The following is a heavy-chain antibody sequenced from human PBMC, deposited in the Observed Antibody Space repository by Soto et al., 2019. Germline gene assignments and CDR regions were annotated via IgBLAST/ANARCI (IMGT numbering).Heavy chain of an antibody. CDR3: ARGVGSGTYYNQYNWFDP. J-gene: IGHJ5*02. D-gene: IGHD3-10*01. CDR2: ISYSGTT. CDR1: GYSISKSPYY. V-gene: IGHV4-39*01. Sequence: SETLSLTCTVSGYSISKSPYYWDWIRQPPGKGLEWLATISYSGTTHYKSRVTISIDTSQNQFSLKLTSVTAADTAVYYCARGVGSGTYYNQYNWFDPWGQGTLVTVSS.